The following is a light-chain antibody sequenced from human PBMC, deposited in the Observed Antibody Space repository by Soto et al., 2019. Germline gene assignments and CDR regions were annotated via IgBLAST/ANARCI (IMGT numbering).Light chain of an antibody. Sequence: QSVLTQPPSVSGAPGQRVTISCTGSSSNIGAGYDVHWYQQLPGTAPKLLIYDNRNRPSGVPDRFSGSTSGTSASLAITGLQAEDEADYYCQSYDSSLSGSVFGGGTKLTVL. CDR2: DNR. CDR1: SSNIGAGYD. CDR3: QSYDSSLSGSV. V-gene: IGLV1-40*01. J-gene: IGLJ3*02.